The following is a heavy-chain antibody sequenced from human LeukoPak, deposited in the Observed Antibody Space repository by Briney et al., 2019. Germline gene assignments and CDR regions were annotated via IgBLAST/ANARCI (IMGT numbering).Heavy chain of an antibody. J-gene: IGHJ4*02. Sequence: SETLSLTCAVSSGSISDGTWWTWVRPPPGKGLEWIGQIDHSGGTDYNPSLKSRVTISLDKSKSQLSLNLRSVTAADTAIYYCAKHRGYAFDSWGQGTLVTVSS. CDR1: SGSISDGTW. V-gene: IGHV4-4*02. D-gene: IGHD5-12*01. CDR3: AKHRGYAFDS. CDR2: IDHSGGT.